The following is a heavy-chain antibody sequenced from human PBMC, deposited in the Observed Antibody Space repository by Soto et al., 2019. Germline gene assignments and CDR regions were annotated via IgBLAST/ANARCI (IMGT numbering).Heavy chain of an antibody. CDR1: GFTFSSYG. D-gene: IGHD6-19*01. CDR2: ISYDGSNK. J-gene: IGHJ6*02. V-gene: IGHV3-30*18. Sequence: PGGSLRLSCAASGFTFSSYGMHWVRQAPGKGLEWVLVISYDGSNKYYADSVKGRFTISRDNSKNTLYLQMNSLRAEDTAVYYCAKQLIKGAGAAEVHYYYYGMDVWGQGTTVTVSS. CDR3: AKQLIKGAGAAEVHYYYYGMDV.